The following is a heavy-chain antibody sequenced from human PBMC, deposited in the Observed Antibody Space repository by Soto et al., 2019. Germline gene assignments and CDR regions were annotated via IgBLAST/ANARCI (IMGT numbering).Heavy chain of an antibody. Sequence: QVQLVESGGGLVKPGGSLRLSCAASGFTFRDYYMSWIRQAPGKGLEWVSYISSSSSYTNYADSVKGRFTISRDNGKNSLYLQMNSLRDEDTAVYHCAGTIAAAGGRRYFDLWGRGTLVTVSS. J-gene: IGHJ2*01. V-gene: IGHV3-11*05. CDR1: GFTFRDYY. CDR3: AGTIAAAGGRRYFDL. D-gene: IGHD6-13*01. CDR2: ISSSSSYT.